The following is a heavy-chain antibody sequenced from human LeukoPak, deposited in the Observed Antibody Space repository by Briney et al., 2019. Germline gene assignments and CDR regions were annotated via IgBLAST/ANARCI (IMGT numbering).Heavy chain of an antibody. J-gene: IGHJ6*02. CDR3: ARDHTRIAVAGTYYYYGMDV. V-gene: IGHV3-30-3*01. CDR2: ISYDGSNK. D-gene: IGHD6-19*01. Sequence: GRSLRLSCAASGFTFSSYAMHWVRQAPGKGLEWVAGISYDGSNKYYADSVKGRFTISRDNSKNTLYLQMNSLRAEDTAVYYCARDHTRIAVAGTYYYYGMDVWGQGTTVTVSS. CDR1: GFTFSSYA.